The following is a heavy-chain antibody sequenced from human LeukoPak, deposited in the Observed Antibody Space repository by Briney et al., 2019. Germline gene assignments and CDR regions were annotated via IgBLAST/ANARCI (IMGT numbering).Heavy chain of an antibody. Sequence: GESLKISCKGSGYSFTSYWIGWVRQMPGKGLEWMGIIYPGDSDTRYGPSFQGQVTISADKSISTAYLQWSSLKASDTAMYYCARARPGVVVVPAAALYFDYWGQGTLVTVSS. J-gene: IGHJ4*02. CDR3: ARARPGVVVVPAAALYFDY. CDR2: IYPGDSDT. V-gene: IGHV5-51*01. CDR1: GYSFTSYW. D-gene: IGHD2-2*01.